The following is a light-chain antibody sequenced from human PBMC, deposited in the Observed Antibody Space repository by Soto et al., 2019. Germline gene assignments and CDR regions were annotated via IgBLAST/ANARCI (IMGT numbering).Light chain of an antibody. CDR1: SSNIGAGYD. V-gene: IGLV1-40*01. Sequence: QSVLTQPPSVSGAPGQRVTISCTGSSSNIGAGYDVHWYQQLPGTAPKLLIYGNSNRPSGVPDRFSGSKSGTSASLAITGLQAEDEADYYCQSYDSSLSGLVVFGGGTKHTVL. CDR3: QSYDSSLSGLVV. J-gene: IGLJ2*01. CDR2: GNS.